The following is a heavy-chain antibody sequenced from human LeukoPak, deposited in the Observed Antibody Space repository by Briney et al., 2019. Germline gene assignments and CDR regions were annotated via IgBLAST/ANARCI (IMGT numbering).Heavy chain of an antibody. CDR2: INTDGSST. V-gene: IGHV3-74*01. CDR1: GFTFSSYW. J-gene: IGHJ3*02. Sequence: GGSLRLSCAASGFTFSSYWMHWVRQVPGKGLVWVSRINTDGSSTRYADSVKGRFTISRDNAKNTLLLQMNSLRAEDTALYYCARGKTSDDIIEDAFDIWGQGTMVAVSS. D-gene: IGHD3-9*01. CDR3: ARGKTSDDIIEDAFDI.